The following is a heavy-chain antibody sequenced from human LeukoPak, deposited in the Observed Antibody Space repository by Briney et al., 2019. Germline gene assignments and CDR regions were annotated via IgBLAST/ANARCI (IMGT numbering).Heavy chain of an antibody. D-gene: IGHD6-13*01. Sequence: GGSLRLSCAASGFTFSSYSMNWVRQAPGKGLEWVSYISSSSSTIYYADSVKGRFTISRDNAKNSLYLQMNSLRAEDTAVYYCARDGIAAAGIPTFDYWGQGTLVTVSS. CDR2: ISSSSSTI. V-gene: IGHV3-48*04. J-gene: IGHJ4*02. CDR1: GFTFSSYS. CDR3: ARDGIAAAGIPTFDY.